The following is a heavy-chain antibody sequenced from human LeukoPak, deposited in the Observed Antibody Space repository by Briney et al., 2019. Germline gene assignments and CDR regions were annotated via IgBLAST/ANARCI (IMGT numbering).Heavy chain of an antibody. CDR1: GYTITSYY. D-gene: IGHD2-15*01. CDR2: INPSGGST. J-gene: IGHJ6*03. V-gene: IGHV1-46*01. Sequence: ASVKVSCKASGYTITSYYMHWVRQAPGQGLEWMGIINPSGGSTSYAQKFQGRVTMTRDMSTSTVYMELSSLRSEDTAVYYCASAPAGVAAQYYYYYMDVWGKGTTVTVSS. CDR3: ASAPAGVAAQYYYYYMDV.